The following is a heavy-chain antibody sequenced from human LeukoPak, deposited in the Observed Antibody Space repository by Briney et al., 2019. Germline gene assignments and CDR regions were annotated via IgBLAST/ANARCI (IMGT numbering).Heavy chain of an antibody. CDR1: GGSFSGYY. CDR2: INHSGST. Sequence: SETLSLTCAVYGGSFSGYYWSWIRQPPGKGLEWIGEINHSGSTNYNPSLKSRVTISVDTSKNQFSLKLSPVTAADTAVYYCASSGCSGGSCSIDYWGQGTLVTVSS. V-gene: IGHV4-34*01. J-gene: IGHJ4*02. CDR3: ASSGCSGGSCSIDY. D-gene: IGHD2-15*01.